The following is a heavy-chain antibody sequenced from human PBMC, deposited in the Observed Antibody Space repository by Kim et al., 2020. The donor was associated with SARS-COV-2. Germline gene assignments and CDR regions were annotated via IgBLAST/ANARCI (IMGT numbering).Heavy chain of an antibody. V-gene: IGHV3-33*01. CDR3: ARVLRAEYYYGMDV. J-gene: IGHJ6*02. CDR2: IWYDGSNK. CDR1: GFTFSSYG. Sequence: GGSLRLSCAASGFTFSSYGMHWVRQAPGKGLEWVAVIWYDGSNKYYADSVKGRFTISRDNSKNTLYLQMNSLRAEDTAVYYCARVLRAEYYYGMDVWGQGTTVTVSS.